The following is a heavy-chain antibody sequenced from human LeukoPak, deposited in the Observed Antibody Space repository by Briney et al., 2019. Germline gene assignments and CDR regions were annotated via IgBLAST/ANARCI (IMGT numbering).Heavy chain of an antibody. V-gene: IGHV3-49*04. Sequence: QPGRSLRLSCSGSGFRFGGYALSWVRQAPGMGLVWVSFIRSKALYGTSEYAASVEVRFSISKDESNNIVYLQMNNLKTEDTAVYFCVRESVRDYYFDFWGQGTLVTVSS. CDR2: IRSKALYGTS. D-gene: IGHD3-10*02. CDR3: VRESVRDYYFDF. CDR1: GFRFGGYA. J-gene: IGHJ4*02.